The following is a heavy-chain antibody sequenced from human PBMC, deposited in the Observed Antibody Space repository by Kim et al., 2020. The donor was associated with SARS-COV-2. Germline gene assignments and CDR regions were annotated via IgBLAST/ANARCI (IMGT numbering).Heavy chain of an antibody. CDR2: IYYSGST. CDR3: AGYCGGDWPYYYYYMDV. D-gene: IGHD2-21*01. V-gene: IGHV4-59*01. CDR1: GGSISSYY. J-gene: IGHJ6*03. Sequence: SETLSLTCTVSGGSISSYYWCWIWQPPGKGLERIGYIYYSGSTNYNYSLTSRVTISVDTSKNQFSLKLSFVTAAGTAVYDCAGYCGGDWPYYYYYMDVWGKGTTVTVSS.